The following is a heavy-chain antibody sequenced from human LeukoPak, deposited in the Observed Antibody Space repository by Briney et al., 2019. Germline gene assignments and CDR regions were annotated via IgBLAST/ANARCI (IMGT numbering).Heavy chain of an antibody. V-gene: IGHV4-61*03. CDR1: GGSASSGSYY. D-gene: IGHD1-1*01. J-gene: IGHJ5*02. CDR2: VYYNGNT. Sequence: PSETLSLTCTVSGGSASSGSYYWSWIRQPPGKGLEWIGYVYYNGNTNYKPSLESRVAISVDTSKNHFSLKLSSVTAADTAVYYCAREGTAGTNLNWFDPWGQGTLVTVSS. CDR3: AREGTAGTNLNWFDP.